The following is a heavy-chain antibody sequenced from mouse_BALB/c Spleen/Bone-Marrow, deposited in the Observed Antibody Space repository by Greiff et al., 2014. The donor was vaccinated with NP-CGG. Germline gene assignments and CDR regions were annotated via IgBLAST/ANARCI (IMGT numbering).Heavy chain of an antibody. Sequence: EVKLVESGPDLVKPSQSLSLTCTVTGYSITSGYSWHWIRQFPGNELEWMGYIHYSGSTNYNPSLKSRISITRDTSKNQFFLQLNSVPPEDLASYYCAASTTVVADGYFDVWGAGTTVTVSS. CDR1: GYSITSGYS. V-gene: IGHV3-1*02. CDR2: IHYSGST. D-gene: IGHD1-1*01. CDR3: AASTTVVADGYFDV. J-gene: IGHJ1*01.